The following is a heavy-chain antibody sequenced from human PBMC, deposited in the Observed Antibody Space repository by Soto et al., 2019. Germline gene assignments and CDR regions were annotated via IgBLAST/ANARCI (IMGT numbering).Heavy chain of an antibody. D-gene: IGHD3-22*01. V-gene: IGHV3-23*01. Sequence: PGGSLRLSCAASGFTFSSYAMSWVRQAPGKGLEWVSAISGSGGSTYYADSVKGRFTISRDNSKNTLYLQMNSLRAEDTAVYYCAKRYYYDSSGYPYDAFDIWGQGTMVTVSS. CDR3: AKRYYYDSSGYPYDAFDI. CDR1: GFTFSSYA. J-gene: IGHJ3*02. CDR2: ISGSGGST.